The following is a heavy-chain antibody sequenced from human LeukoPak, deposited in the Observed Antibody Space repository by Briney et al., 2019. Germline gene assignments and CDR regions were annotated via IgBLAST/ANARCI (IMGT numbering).Heavy chain of an antibody. V-gene: IGHV1-18*01. J-gene: IGHJ4*02. CDR1: GYTFTSYG. D-gene: IGHD2-21*02. CDR2: ISAYNGNT. Sequence: ASVKVSCKASGYTFTSYGISWVRQAPGQGLEWMGWISAYNGNTNYAQKLQGRVTMTTDTSTSTAYMELRSLRSDDTAVYYCAKESSSCGSGCYSLLDHWGQGTLVTVSS. CDR3: AKESSSCGSGCYSLLDH.